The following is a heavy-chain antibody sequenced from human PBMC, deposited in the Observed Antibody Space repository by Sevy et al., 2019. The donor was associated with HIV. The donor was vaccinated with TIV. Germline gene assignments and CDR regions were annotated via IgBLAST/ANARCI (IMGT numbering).Heavy chain of an antibody. CDR3: AKDTDPGSPHYDILTVLGFDY. CDR2: ISGSGGST. V-gene: IGHV3-23*01. D-gene: IGHD3-9*01. J-gene: IGHJ4*02. Sequence: GGSLRLSCAASGFTFSSYAMSWVRQAPGKGLEWVSAISGSGGSTYYADSVKGRFTISRDNSKNTLYLQMTSLRAEDTAVYYCAKDTDPGSPHYDILTVLGFDYWGQGTLVTVSS. CDR1: GFTFSSYA.